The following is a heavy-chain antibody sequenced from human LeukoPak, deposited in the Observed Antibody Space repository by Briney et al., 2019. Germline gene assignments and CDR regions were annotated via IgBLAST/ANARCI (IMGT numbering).Heavy chain of an antibody. CDR1: GFTFSGSA. V-gene: IGHV3-73*01. CDR2: IRSKANSYAT. D-gene: IGHD5-18*01. CDR3: TENVDTAMVEFDY. Sequence: PGGSLRLSCAASGFTFSGSAMHWVRQASGKGLEWVGRIRSKANSYATAYAASVKGRFTISRDDSMNTAYLQMNSLKTEDTAVYYCTENVDTAMVEFDYWGQGTLVTVSS. J-gene: IGHJ4*02.